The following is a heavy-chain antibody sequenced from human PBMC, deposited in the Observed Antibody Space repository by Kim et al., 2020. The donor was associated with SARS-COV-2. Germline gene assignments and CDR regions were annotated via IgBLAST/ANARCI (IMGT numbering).Heavy chain of an antibody. CDR2: IYHSGST. V-gene: IGHV4-4*02. CDR3: ARDLRTGTPSGMDV. D-gene: IGHD1-1*01. CDR1: GGSISSSNW. J-gene: IGHJ6*02. Sequence: SETLSLTCAVSGGSISSSNWWSWVRQPPGKGLEWIGEIYHSGSTNYNPSLKSRVTISVDKSKNQFSLKLSCVTAADTAVYYCARDLRTGTPSGMDVWGQGTTVTVSS.